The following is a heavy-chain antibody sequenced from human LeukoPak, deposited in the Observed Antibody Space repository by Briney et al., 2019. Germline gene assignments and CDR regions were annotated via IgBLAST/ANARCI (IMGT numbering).Heavy chain of an antibody. Sequence: PGGSLRLSCAASGFTFDDYAMHWVRQAPGKGLEWVSGISWNSGSIGYADSVKGRFTISRDNAKNSLYLQMNSLRAEDTALYYCAKGLHPYYYYGMDVWGQGTTVTVSS. CDR3: AKGLHPYYYYGMDV. CDR1: GFTFDDYA. D-gene: IGHD4-11*01. J-gene: IGHJ6*02. CDR2: ISWNSGSI. V-gene: IGHV3-9*01.